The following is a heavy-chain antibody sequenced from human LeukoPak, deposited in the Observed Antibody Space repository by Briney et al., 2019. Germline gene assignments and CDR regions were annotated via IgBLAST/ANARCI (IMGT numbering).Heavy chain of an antibody. J-gene: IGHJ4*02. Sequence: GGSLRLSCAASGFTVSSNYMSWVRQAPGKGLEWVSVLYSDGSTYYADSVKGRFTISSDNSKNTLYLQMSSLRAEDTAVYSCAREGDQWGLAPDYYFDYWGQGTLVTVSS. D-gene: IGHD2-21*01. CDR1: GFTVSSNY. CDR2: LYSDGST. CDR3: AREGDQWGLAPDYYFDY. V-gene: IGHV3-66*02.